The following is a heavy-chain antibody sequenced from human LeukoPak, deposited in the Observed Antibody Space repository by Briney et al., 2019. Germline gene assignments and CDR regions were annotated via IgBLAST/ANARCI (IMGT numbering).Heavy chain of an antibody. CDR3: ARVPGFGELFWYFDL. CDR1: GYTFTSYY. CDR2: INPSGGST. V-gene: IGHV1-46*01. Sequence: ASVKVSCKASGYTFTSYYMHWVRQAPGQGLEWMGIINPSGGSTSYAQKFQGRVTMTRDTSTSTVYMELSSLRSEDTAVYYCARVPGFGELFWYFDLWGRGTLVTVSS. J-gene: IGHJ2*01. D-gene: IGHD3-10*01.